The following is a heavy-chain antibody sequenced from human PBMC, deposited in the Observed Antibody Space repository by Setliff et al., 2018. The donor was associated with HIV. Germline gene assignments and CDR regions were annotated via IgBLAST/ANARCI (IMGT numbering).Heavy chain of an antibody. Sequence: GGSLRLSCAASGFTFSTYWMIWVRQAPGKGLEWVAKIKQDGSEEYYVDSVKGRFTISRDNAKNSLYLQMNSLRAEDTAVYYCARDPTRALRPVGWGQGTLVTVSS. D-gene: IGHD6-6*01. CDR1: GFTFSTYW. CDR2: IKQDGSEE. V-gene: IGHV3-7*01. J-gene: IGHJ4*02. CDR3: ARDPTRALRPVG.